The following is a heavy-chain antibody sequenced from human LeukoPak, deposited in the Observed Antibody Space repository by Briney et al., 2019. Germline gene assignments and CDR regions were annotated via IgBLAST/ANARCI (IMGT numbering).Heavy chain of an antibody. V-gene: IGHV3-53*01. CDR3: ARVFSYSSSWLDY. Sequence: GGSLRLSCAASGFTVSSNYMSWVRQAPGKGLEWVSVIYSGGSTYYADSVKGRFTISRDNSKNTLYLQMNSLRAEDTAAYYCARVFSYSSSWLDYWGQGTLVTVSS. J-gene: IGHJ4*02. CDR2: IYSGGST. D-gene: IGHD6-13*01. CDR1: GFTVSSNY.